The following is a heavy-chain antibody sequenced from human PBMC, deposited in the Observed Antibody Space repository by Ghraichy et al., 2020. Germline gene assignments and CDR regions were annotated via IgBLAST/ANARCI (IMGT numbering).Heavy chain of an antibody. CDR3: AHSRGYCSTTSCFVFDY. V-gene: IGHV2-5*02. CDR2: IFWDDDK. Sequence: SGPTLVKPTQTLTLTCTFSGFSLSTSGVGVGWIRQPPGKALEWLALIFWDDDKRYSPSLKSRRTITKDTSKNQVVLTMTNMDPVDTATYFCAHSRGYCSTTSCFVFDYWGQGTLVTVSS. CDR1: GFSLSTSGVG. J-gene: IGHJ4*02. D-gene: IGHD2-2*01.